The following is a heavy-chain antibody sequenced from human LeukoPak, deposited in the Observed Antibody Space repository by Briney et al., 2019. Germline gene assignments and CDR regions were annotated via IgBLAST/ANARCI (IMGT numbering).Heavy chain of an antibody. CDR1: GFTFNSYA. V-gene: IGHV3-23*01. D-gene: IGHD6-19*01. CDR3: AKDLPRPQWLGYFDY. CDR2: ISGSGGST. Sequence: GGSLRLSCAASGFTFNSYAMSWVRQAPGKGLEWVSAISGSGGSTYYADSVKGRFTISRDNSKNTLYLQMNSLRAEDTAVYYCAKDLPRPQWLGYFDYWGQGTLVTVSS. J-gene: IGHJ4*02.